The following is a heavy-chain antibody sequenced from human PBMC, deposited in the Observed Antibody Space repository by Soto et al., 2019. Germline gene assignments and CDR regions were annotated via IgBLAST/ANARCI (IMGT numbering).Heavy chain of an antibody. D-gene: IGHD6-6*01. Sequence: GGSLRLSCAASGFTFSNYAMSWVRQAPGKGLEWVSNVSVSGANTYYAESVKGRFTISRDNSKGKLHLQMNSLRAEDTAVYYCAKDQRSSSTRGSFDYWGQGTLVTVSS. J-gene: IGHJ4*02. CDR1: GFTFSNYA. CDR2: VSVSGANT. V-gene: IGHV3-23*01. CDR3: AKDQRSSSTRGSFDY.